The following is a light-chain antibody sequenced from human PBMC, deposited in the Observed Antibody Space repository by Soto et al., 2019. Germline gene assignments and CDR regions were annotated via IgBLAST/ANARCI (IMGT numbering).Light chain of an antibody. CDR1: SSNIGAGYD. J-gene: IGLJ3*02. Sequence: QAVVTQPPSVSGAPGQRVTISCTGSSSNIGAGYDVHWYQQLPGTAPKLLIYGNSNRPSGVPDRFSGSKSGTSASLAITGLQAEDEADYYCQSYDSSLSGWVFGGGTALPVL. CDR2: GNS. CDR3: QSYDSSLSGWV. V-gene: IGLV1-40*01.